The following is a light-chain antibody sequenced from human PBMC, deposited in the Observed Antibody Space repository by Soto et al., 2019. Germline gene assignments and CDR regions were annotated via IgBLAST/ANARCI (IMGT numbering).Light chain of an antibody. Sequence: NFMLTQPHSLSESPGKTVTISCTRSSGRIANNYVQWYQQRPGSPPTTVIYDDNHRPSGVPDRFSGSIDSSSNSASLTISGLKAEDEADYYCHSYDGSHPGVFGGGTQLTVL. CDR3: HSYDGSHPGV. V-gene: IGLV6-57*01. J-gene: IGLJ2*01. CDR2: DDN. CDR1: SGRIANNY.